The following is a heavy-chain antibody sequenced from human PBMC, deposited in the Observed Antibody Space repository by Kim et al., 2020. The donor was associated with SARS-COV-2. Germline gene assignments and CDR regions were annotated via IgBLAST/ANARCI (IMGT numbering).Heavy chain of an antibody. D-gene: IGHD3-10*01. V-gene: IGHV3-11*06. CDR3: ACEKGGRWYYGSGSYGMDV. J-gene: IGHJ6*02. Sequence: GRFTISRDNAKNSLYLQMNSLRAEDTAVYYCACEKGGRWYYGSGSYGMDVWGQGTTVTVSS.